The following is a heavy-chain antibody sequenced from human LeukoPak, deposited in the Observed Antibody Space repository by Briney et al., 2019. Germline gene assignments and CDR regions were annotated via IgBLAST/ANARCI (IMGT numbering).Heavy chain of an antibody. Sequence: PGKSLRLSCAASGFTFSNYGMHWVRQAPGKGLEWVALIWYDGDDEYYADSVKDRFTISRDNSKNTLYLQMHSLRAEDTAMYYCVSELSGGWSLEYWGQGTLVTVSS. D-gene: IGHD6-13*01. CDR3: VSELSGGWSLEY. V-gene: IGHV3-33*01. J-gene: IGHJ4*02. CDR2: IWYDGDDE. CDR1: GFTFSNYG.